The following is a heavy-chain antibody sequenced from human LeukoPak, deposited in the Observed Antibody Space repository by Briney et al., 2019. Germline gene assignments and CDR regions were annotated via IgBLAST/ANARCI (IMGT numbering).Heavy chain of an antibody. CDR2: ISSSSSYI. J-gene: IGHJ4*02. V-gene: IGHV3-21*01. D-gene: IGHD6-13*01. Sequence: SLRLSCAASGFTFSSYSMNWVRQAPGKGLEWVSSISSSSSYIYYADSVKGRFTISRDNAKYSLYLQMNSLRAEDTAVYYCARDLSSAFDYWGQGTLVTVSS. CDR3: ARDLSSAFDY. CDR1: GFTFSSYS.